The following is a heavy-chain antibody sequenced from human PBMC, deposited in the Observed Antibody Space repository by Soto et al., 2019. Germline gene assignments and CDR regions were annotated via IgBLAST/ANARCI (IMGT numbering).Heavy chain of an antibody. CDR1: GFTFSRYG. CDR2: IAFDGSRQ. V-gene: IGHV3-30*18. CDR3: AKDLEGDGKSVY. D-gene: IGHD2-15*01. Sequence: GSLRLSCAASGFTFSRYGMHWVRQAPGKGPEWVAAIAFDGSRQYYADSVKGRFTISRDNSKNTLFLQMNSLRAEDTAVYYCAKDLEGDGKSVYWAQGTFVTVSA. J-gene: IGHJ4*02.